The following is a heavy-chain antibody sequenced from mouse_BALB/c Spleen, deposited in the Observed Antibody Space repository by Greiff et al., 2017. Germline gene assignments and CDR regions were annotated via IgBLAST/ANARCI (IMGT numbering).Heavy chain of an antibody. D-gene: IGHD2-10*02. CDR2: IYPGNSDT. Sequence: VQLQQSGTVLARPGASVKMSCKASGYTFTSYWMHWVKQRPGQGLEWIGAIYPGNSDTSYNQKFKGKAKLTAVTSTSTAYMELSSLTNEDSAVYYCIRGRYGNYVPAWLAYGGQGTLVTVSA. CDR1: GYTFTSYW. J-gene: IGHJ3*01. CDR3: IRGRYGNYVPAWLAY. V-gene: IGHV1-5*01.